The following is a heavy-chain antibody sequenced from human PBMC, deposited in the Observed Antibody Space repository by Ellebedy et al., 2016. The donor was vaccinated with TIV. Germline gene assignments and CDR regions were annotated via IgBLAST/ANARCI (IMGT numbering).Heavy chain of an antibody. CDR2: TYPGDSDT. V-gene: IGHV5-51*01. Sequence: GESLKISCHVSGYIFTNYWIGWVRQRPGEGLEWMGITYPGDSDTGYSPSFQGQVTVSADKSINTAYLQWGGLKASDTAIYYCARLRAAIPGTRHLGWYFDVWGRGTLVTVSS. D-gene: IGHD1-1*01. J-gene: IGHJ2*01. CDR3: ARLRAAIPGTRHLGWYFDV. CDR1: GYIFTNYW.